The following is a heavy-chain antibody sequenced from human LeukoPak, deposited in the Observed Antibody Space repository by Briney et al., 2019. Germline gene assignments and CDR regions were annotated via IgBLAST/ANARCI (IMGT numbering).Heavy chain of an antibody. D-gene: IGHD3-22*01. CDR3: AKIASDNSGPSDY. CDR1: RLTFSSYG. Sequence: GGSLRLSCAASRLTFSSYGMHWVRQAPGKGLEWVAFTRTDGSKQYYAESVKGRFTISRVNSKNTLYLEMNSLRAEDTAIYYCAKIASDNSGPSDYWGQGTLVTVSS. CDR2: TRTDGSKQ. V-gene: IGHV3-30*02. J-gene: IGHJ4*02.